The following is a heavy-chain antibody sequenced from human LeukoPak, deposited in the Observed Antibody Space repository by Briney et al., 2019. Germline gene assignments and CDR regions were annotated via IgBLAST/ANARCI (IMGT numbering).Heavy chain of an antibody. CDR2: IYYSGSA. CDR3: ARHLGGGSYSHYFDH. Sequence: SETLSLTCTASGGSISSHFWSWIRQPPGKGLDWIGYIYYSGSANYSPSLKSRVTISVDTSKNQFSQKLTSVTAADTAVYYCARHLGGGSYSHYFDHWGQGTLVTVSS. V-gene: IGHV4-59*08. J-gene: IGHJ4*02. CDR1: GGSISSHF. D-gene: IGHD2-15*01.